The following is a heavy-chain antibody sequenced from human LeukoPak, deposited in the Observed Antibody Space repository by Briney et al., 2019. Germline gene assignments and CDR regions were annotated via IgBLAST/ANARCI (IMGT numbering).Heavy chain of an antibody. CDR3: ARDLQCGGDCHYDAFDI. CDR2: MKPDGSEK. J-gene: IGHJ3*02. V-gene: IGHV3-7*01. Sequence: GGPLRLSCAASGFTFSKYWISWVRQAPGKGLDWVANMKPDGSEKYYVHSVKGRFTISRDNAKNSLYLQMNSLRAEDTAVYYCARDLQCGGDCHYDAFDIWGQGTMVTVSS. D-gene: IGHD2-21*02. CDR1: GFTFSKYW.